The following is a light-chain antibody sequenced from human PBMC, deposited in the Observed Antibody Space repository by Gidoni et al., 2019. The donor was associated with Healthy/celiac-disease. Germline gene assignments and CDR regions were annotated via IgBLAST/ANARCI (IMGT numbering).Light chain of an antibody. CDR1: QGVLYSSNNKNC. CDR3: QQDYSTPWT. J-gene: IGKJ1*01. Sequence: DIVMTQSPDSMAVSLGERPTINCKASQGVLYSSNNKNCLAWYQQKPGQPPKLLIYWASTRESGVPDRFSGSGSGTDFTLTISSLQAEDVAVYYCQQDYSTPWTFGQGTKVEIK. CDR2: WAS. V-gene: IGKV4-1*01.